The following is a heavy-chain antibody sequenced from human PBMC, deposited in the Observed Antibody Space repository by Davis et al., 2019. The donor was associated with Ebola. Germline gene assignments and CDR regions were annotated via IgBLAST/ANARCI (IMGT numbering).Heavy chain of an antibody. J-gene: IGHJ4*02. D-gene: IGHD3/OR15-3a*01. Sequence: MPSETLSLTCAVYGGSFSGYYWSWIRQPPWKGLEWIGYIYYSGSTNYNPSLKSRVTISVDTSKNQFSLKLSSVTAADTAVYYCARGFGLVRIFDYWGQGTLVTVSS. V-gene: IGHV4-59*01. CDR2: IYYSGST. CDR1: GGSFSGYY. CDR3: ARGFGLVRIFDY.